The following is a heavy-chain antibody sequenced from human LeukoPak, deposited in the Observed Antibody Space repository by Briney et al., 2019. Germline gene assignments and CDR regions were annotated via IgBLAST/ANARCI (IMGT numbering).Heavy chain of an antibody. D-gene: IGHD6-6*01. CDR2: ISSSSSYI. CDR1: GFTFSSYS. J-gene: IGHJ4*02. Sequence: SGGSLRLSCAASGFTFSSYSMNWVRQAPGKGLEWVSSISSSSSYIYYADSVKGRFTISRDNAKNSLYLQMNSLRAEDTAVYYCARDAARTRTVGWGQGTLVTVSS. CDR3: ARDAARTRTVG. V-gene: IGHV3-21*01.